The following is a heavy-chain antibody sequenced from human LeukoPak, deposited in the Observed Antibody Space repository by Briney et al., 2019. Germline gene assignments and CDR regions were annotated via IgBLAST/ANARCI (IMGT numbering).Heavy chain of an antibody. V-gene: IGHV3-7*03. Sequence: SLRLSCAASAFPFTKFWMIWVRHAPGKRTEWVGNINKDGSETSYVDSVNGRFSMSRDKAKTSLYLQMNSLRAEDTALYYCAKAVVAAAGLDYWGQGTLVTVSS. D-gene: IGHD6-13*01. CDR3: AKAVVAAAGLDY. J-gene: IGHJ4*02. CDR1: AFPFTKFW. CDR2: INKDGSET.